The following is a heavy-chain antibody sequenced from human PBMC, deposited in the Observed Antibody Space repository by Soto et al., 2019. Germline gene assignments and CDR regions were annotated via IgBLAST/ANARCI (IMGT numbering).Heavy chain of an antibody. J-gene: IGHJ6*02. CDR3: AREGAYCTNGVCYGMDV. D-gene: IGHD2-8*01. Sequence: QVQLVQSGAEVKKPGSSVKVCCKASGGTFSSYAISWVRQAPGQGLEWMGGIIPIFGTANYAQKFQGRVTITADKSTSTAYMELSSLRSEDTAVYYCAREGAYCTNGVCYGMDVWGQGTTVTVSS. V-gene: IGHV1-69*06. CDR1: GGTFSSYA. CDR2: IIPIFGTA.